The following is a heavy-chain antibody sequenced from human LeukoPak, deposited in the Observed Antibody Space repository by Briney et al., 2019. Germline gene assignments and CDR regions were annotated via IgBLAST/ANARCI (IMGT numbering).Heavy chain of an antibody. V-gene: IGHV3-74*01. CDR1: GITFGNNW. J-gene: IGHJ5*02. CDR3: ARDVPHNWFDT. Sequence: GGSLRLSCAASGITFGNNWMHWVRHGPGKGLVWISRINSDGGGAIYADSVKGRLTVSRDNAKNTLYLQMNSLRAEDTAVYYCARDVPHNWFDTWGQGTLVTVSS. CDR2: INSDGGGA.